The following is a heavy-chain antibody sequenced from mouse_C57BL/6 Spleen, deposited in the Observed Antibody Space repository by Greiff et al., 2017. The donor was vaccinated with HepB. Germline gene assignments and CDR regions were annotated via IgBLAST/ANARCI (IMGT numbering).Heavy chain of an antibody. V-gene: IGHV5-4*01. CDR1: GFTFSSYA. CDR2: ISDGGSYT. J-gene: IGHJ4*01. Sequence: EVMLVESGGGLVKPGGSLKLSCAASGFTFSSYAMSWVRQTPEKRLEWVATISDGGSYTYYPDNVKGRFTISRDNAKNNLYLQMSHLKSEDTAMYYCARDDYYGSSYPYAMDYWGQGTSVTVSS. CDR3: ARDDYYGSSYPYAMDY. D-gene: IGHD1-1*01.